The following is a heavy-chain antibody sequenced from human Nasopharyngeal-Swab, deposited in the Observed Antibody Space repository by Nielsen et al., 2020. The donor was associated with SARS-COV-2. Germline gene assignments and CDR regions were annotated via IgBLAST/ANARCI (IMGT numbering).Heavy chain of an antibody. J-gene: IGHJ3*01. CDR1: GFPSNDYA. D-gene: IGHD2-21*01. CDR2: ISGSGDTT. V-gene: IGHV3-23*01. CDR3: AKAPYLRGLDV. Sequence: GESLKISCVASGFPSNDYAMTWVRQAPGKGLEWVSIISGSGDTTYYADSVKDRFTISRDNSKNTLYLQTNSLRVEDTAVYYCAKAPYLRGLDVWGQGTMVTVSS.